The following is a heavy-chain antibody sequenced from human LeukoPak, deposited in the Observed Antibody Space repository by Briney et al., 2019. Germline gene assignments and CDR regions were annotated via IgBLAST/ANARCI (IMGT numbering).Heavy chain of an antibody. CDR3: ARRSSSPGGYYYYMDV. Sequence: SETLSLTCTVSGGSISSYYWSWIRQPPGKGLEWIGSIYYSGSTYYNPSLKSRVTISVDTSKNQFSLKLSSVTAADTAVYYCARRSSSPGGYYYYMDVWGKGTTVTVSS. V-gene: IGHV4-59*05. CDR1: GGSISSYY. J-gene: IGHJ6*03. D-gene: IGHD6-6*01. CDR2: IYYSGST.